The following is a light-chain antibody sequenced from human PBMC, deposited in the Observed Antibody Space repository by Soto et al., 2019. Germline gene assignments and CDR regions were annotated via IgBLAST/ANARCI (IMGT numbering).Light chain of an antibody. J-gene: IGLJ1*01. Sequence: QSVLTQPASVSGSPGQSITISCTGTSSDVGDYNYVSWYQQQPGKAPKVMIYDVSNRPSGVSNRFSGSKSGNTASLTISGLQAEDEADYYCSSYTSSSPLVFGTGTKVTVL. CDR1: SSDVGDYNY. V-gene: IGLV2-14*01. CDR3: SSYTSSSPLV. CDR2: DVS.